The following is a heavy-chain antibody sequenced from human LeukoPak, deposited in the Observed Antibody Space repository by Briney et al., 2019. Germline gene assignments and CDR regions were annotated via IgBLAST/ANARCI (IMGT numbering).Heavy chain of an antibody. CDR2: IVPIFGTA. CDR1: GGTFSSYA. J-gene: IGHJ4*02. CDR3: AITTYYYDSSGYGGYFDY. D-gene: IGHD3-22*01. Sequence: SVKVSCKASGGTFSSYAISWVRQAPGQGLEWMGGIVPIFGTANYAQKFQGRVTITADESTSTAYMELSSLRSEDTAVYYCAITTYYYDSSGYGGYFDYWGQGTLVTVSS. V-gene: IGHV1-69*13.